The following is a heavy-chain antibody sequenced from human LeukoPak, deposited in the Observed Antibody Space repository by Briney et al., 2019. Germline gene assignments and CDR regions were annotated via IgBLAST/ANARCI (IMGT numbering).Heavy chain of an antibody. J-gene: IGHJ4*02. CDR1: GFTVSSNY. CDR3: ASENIVGATLAY. CDR2: IYSGGST. D-gene: IGHD1-26*01. Sequence: GGSLRLSCAASGFTVSSNYMSWVRQAPGKGLEWVSVIYSGGSTYYADSVKGRFTISRDNSKNTLYLQMNSLRAEDTAVYYCASENIVGATLAYWGQGTLVTVSS. V-gene: IGHV3-53*01.